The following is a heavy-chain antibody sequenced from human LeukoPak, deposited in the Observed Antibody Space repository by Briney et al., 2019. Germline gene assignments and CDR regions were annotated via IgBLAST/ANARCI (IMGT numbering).Heavy chain of an antibody. CDR1: GFPFSSYG. CDR2: ISYDGSNK. V-gene: IGHV3-30*18. J-gene: IGHJ4*02. Sequence: GSSLRLSCAPCGFPFSSYGMRWVPAAPGKGLEWVAVISYDGSNKYYADSVKRRSTISRDNSKNTPYLQMNSLGAEDTAVYYCAKDPTTLITLFDYWGQGTLVTVSS. CDR3: AKDPTTLITLFDY. D-gene: IGHD4-11*01.